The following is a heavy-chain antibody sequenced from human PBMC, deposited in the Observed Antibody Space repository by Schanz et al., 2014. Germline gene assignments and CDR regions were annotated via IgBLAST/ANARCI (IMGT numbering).Heavy chain of an antibody. Sequence: EVQLVESGGGLVKPGGSLRLSCAASGFTFSNYTMYWVRQAPGKGLEWVSSITSTSRYIYYADSLKGRFTISRDNSKNTLFLQVNSLRAEDTAVYYCAKDHFGHYDSSGCSDCYYYGMDVWGQGTTVTVSS. J-gene: IGHJ6*02. CDR1: GFTFSNYT. V-gene: IGHV3-21*01. CDR2: ITSTSRYI. CDR3: AKDHFGHYDSSGCSDCYYYGMDV. D-gene: IGHD3-22*01.